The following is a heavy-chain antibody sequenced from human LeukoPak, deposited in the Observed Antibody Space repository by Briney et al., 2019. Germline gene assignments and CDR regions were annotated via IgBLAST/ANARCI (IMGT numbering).Heavy chain of an antibody. Sequence: SETLSLTCTVSGGSLSSGDYHWSWIRQPAGKGLEWIGPTYTSGSTSYNPSLKSRVTISVDTSKNQFSLRLSSVTAADAAVYYCATAGLGVYYFDYWGQGTLVTVSS. CDR3: ATAGLGVYYFDY. J-gene: IGHJ4*02. V-gene: IGHV4-61*02. CDR1: GGSLSSGDYH. CDR2: TYTSGST. D-gene: IGHD3-10*01.